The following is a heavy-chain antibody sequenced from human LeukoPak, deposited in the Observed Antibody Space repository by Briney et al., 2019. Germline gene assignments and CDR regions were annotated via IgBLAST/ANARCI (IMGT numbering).Heavy chain of an antibody. V-gene: IGHV1-46*01. Sequence: ASVKVSCKASGYTFTSYSMHWVRQAPRQGLEWMGIINPSGSSTNYAQKFQGRVTMTRDTSTSTVYMDLSSLTSEDTAVYYCARTLITTTGTDYWGQGTLVTVSS. J-gene: IGHJ4*02. CDR2: INPSGSST. CDR3: ARTLITTTGTDY. CDR1: GYTFTSYS. D-gene: IGHD1-1*01.